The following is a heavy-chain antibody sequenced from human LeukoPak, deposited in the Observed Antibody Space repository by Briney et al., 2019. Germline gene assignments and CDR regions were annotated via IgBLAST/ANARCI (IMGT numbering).Heavy chain of an antibody. CDR1: GGSVSSGSYY. D-gene: IGHD2-15*01. J-gene: IGHJ6*04. V-gene: IGHV4-61*01. CDR2: IYYSGST. CDR3: ARDSGHCSGGSCPAWGMDV. Sequence: SETLSLTCTVSGGSVSSGSYYWSWIRQPPGKGPEWIGYIYYSGSTNYNPSLKSRVTISVDTSKNQFSLKLSSVTAADTAVYYCARDSGHCSGGSCPAWGMDVWGKGTTVTVSS.